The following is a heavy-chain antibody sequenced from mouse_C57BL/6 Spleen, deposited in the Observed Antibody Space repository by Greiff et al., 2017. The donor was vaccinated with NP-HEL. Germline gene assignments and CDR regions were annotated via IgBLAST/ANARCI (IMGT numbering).Heavy chain of an antibody. CDR2: INPSSGYT. CDR1: GYTFTSYW. J-gene: IGHJ1*03. D-gene: IGHD2-5*01. CDR3: ANSNYGDWYFDV. Sequence: QVQLKQSGAELAKPGASVKLSCKASGYTFTSYWMHWVKQRPGQGLEWIGYINPSSGYTKYNQKFKDKATLTADKSSSTAYMQLSSLTYEDSAVYYCANSNYGDWYFDVWGTGTTVTVSS. V-gene: IGHV1-7*01.